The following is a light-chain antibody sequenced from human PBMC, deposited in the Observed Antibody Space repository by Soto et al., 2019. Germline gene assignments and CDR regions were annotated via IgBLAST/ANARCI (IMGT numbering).Light chain of an antibody. V-gene: IGKV3-20*01. J-gene: IGKJ3*01. CDR1: QSVSSSY. CDR3: QQYGSSSFT. CDR2: GAS. Sequence: EIVLTQSPGTLSLSPGERATLSCRASQSVSSSYLAWYQQKPGQAPRLLIYGASSRATGIPDRFSGSGSGTDFTITISRLEPEDFALYYCQQYGSSSFTFGPGTKVDIK.